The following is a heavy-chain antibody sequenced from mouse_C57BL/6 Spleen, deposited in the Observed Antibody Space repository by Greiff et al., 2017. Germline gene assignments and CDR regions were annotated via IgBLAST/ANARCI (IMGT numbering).Heavy chain of an antibody. Sequence: VQLQQPGAELVRPGSSVKLSCKASGYTFTSYWMHWVKQRPIQGLEWIGNIDPSDSETHYNQKFKDKATLTVDKSSSTAYMQLSSLTSEDSAVYYCAREGPGWYFDVWGTGTTVTVSS. CDR2: IDPSDSET. CDR3: AREGPGWYFDV. D-gene: IGHD4-1*01. CDR1: GYTFTSYW. V-gene: IGHV1-52*01. J-gene: IGHJ1*03.